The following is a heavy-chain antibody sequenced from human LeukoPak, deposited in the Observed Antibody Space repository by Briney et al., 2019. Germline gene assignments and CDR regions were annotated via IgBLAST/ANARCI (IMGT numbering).Heavy chain of an antibody. Sequence: RRSPRLSCADSGFTFSSYAMHWVRQAPGKGLEWVAVISYDGSNKYYADSVKGRFTISRDNSKNTLYLQMNSLRAEDTAVYYCVAAAAFDIWGQGTMVTVSS. J-gene: IGHJ3*02. CDR2: ISYDGSNK. D-gene: IGHD6-13*01. CDR1: GFTFSSYA. CDR3: VAAAAFDI. V-gene: IGHV3-30*04.